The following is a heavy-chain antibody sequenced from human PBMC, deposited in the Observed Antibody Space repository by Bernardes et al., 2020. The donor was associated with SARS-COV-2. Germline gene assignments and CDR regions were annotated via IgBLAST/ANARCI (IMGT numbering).Heavy chain of an antibody. J-gene: IGHJ4*02. CDR1: GGSISSGSYY. Sequence: SETLSLTCTVSGGSISSGSYYWSWIRQPAGKGLEWIGHIYTSGNTNYNPSLKSRVTISVDTSKNQFSLKLSSVTAADTAVYYCARVPGIQLWLHGYYFDYWGQGTLVTVSS. V-gene: IGHV4-61*09. CDR2: IYTSGNT. CDR3: ARVPGIQLWLHGYYFDY. D-gene: IGHD5-18*01.